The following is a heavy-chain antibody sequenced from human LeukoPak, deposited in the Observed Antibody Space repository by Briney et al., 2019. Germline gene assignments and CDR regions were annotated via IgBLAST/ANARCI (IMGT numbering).Heavy chain of an antibody. CDR1: GFTFSSYG. CDR2: ISGSGGST. D-gene: IGHD4-17*01. V-gene: IGHV3-23*01. Sequence: GGTLRLSCAASGFTFSSYGMSWVRQAPGKGLEWVSAISGSGGSTYYADSVKGRFTISRDNSKNTLYLQMNSLRAEDTAVYYCASLYGDYVDAFDIWGQGTMVTVSS. J-gene: IGHJ3*02. CDR3: ASLYGDYVDAFDI.